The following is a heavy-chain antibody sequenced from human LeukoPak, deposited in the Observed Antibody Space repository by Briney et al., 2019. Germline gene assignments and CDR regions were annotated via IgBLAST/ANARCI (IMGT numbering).Heavy chain of an antibody. D-gene: IGHD3-22*01. V-gene: IGHV4-59*01. Sequence: SETLSLTCTVSGGSISSYYWSWIRQPPGKGLEWIGYIYYSGSTNYNPSLKSRVTISVDTSKNQFSLKLSSVTAADTAVYYCARFDSSGAWGQGTLVTVSS. CDR1: GGSISSYY. CDR2: IYYSGST. CDR3: ARFDSSGA. J-gene: IGHJ5*02.